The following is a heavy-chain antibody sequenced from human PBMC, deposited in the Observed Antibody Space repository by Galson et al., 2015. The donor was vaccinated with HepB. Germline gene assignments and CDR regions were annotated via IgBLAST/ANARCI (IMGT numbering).Heavy chain of an antibody. CDR3: AREDDFWSVYYYGMDV. CDR2: IYTSGST. Sequence: TLSLTCTVSGGSISSGSYYWSWIRQPAGKGLEWIGRIYTSGSTNHNPSLKSRVTISVDTSKNQFSLKLSSVTAADTAVYYCAREDDFWSVYYYGMDVWGQGTTVTVSS. V-gene: IGHV4-61*02. J-gene: IGHJ6*02. CDR1: GGSISSGSYY. D-gene: IGHD3-3*01.